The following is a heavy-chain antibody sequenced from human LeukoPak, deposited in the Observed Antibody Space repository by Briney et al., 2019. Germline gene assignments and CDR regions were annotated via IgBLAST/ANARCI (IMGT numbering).Heavy chain of an antibody. V-gene: IGHV1-69*01. CDR1: GGTFNSYA. J-gene: IGHJ4*02. CDR3: AREPAELASAGLYFDY. Sequence: SVKVSCKASGGTFNSYAISWVRQAPGQGLEWMGGIIPIFGTTNYAQKFQGRVTITADESTSTAYMELSSLRSEDTAVYYCAREPAELASAGLYFDYWGQGTLVTVSS. D-gene: IGHD6-13*01. CDR2: IIPIFGTT.